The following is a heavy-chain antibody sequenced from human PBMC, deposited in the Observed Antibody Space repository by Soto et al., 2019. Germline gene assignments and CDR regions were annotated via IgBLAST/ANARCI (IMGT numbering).Heavy chain of an antibody. D-gene: IGHD2-2*01. Sequence: SVKVSCKASGGTFSSYTISWVRQAPGQGLEWMGRIIPILGIANYAQKFQGRVTITADKSTSTAYMEMSSLRSEDTAVYYCARDDIVVVPLGMDVWGQGTTVTVSS. CDR1: GGTFSSYT. CDR3: ARDDIVVVPLGMDV. CDR2: IIPILGIA. V-gene: IGHV1-69*04. J-gene: IGHJ6*02.